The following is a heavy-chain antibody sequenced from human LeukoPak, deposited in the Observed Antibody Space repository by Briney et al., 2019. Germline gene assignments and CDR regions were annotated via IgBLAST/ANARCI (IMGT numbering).Heavy chain of an antibody. D-gene: IGHD1/OR15-1a*01. Sequence: GSLRLSCAASGFTFSSYAMSWVPPAPGKGREWVSAISGSGGSTYYADSVKGRSTISRDNSKNTLYLQMNSLRAEDTAVYYCAKDSAITGTSWGQGTLVTVSS. V-gene: IGHV3-23*01. CDR2: ISGSGGST. CDR1: GFTFSSYA. J-gene: IGHJ4*02. CDR3: AKDSAITGTS.